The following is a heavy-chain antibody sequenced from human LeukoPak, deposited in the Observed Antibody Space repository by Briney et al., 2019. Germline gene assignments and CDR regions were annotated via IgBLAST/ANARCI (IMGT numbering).Heavy chain of an antibody. J-gene: IGHJ4*02. CDR1: GDSIRTYY. Sequence: SETLSLTCSVSGDSIRTYYWSWIRQPPGKGLEWIGYIIDTGSTNYKPSLKTRLTMSVDVSKNQISLKLSSVTAADTAVYYCARGRVYCSSTSCYVGPSTYFDYWGQGTLVTVSS. CDR3: ARGRVYCSSTSCYVGPSTYFDY. CDR2: IIDTGST. V-gene: IGHV4-59*12. D-gene: IGHD2-2*01.